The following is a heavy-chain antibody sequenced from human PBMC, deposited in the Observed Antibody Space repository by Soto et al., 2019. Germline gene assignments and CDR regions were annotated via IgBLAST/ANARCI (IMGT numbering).Heavy chain of an antibody. V-gene: IGHV3-7*01. CDR1: GFTFRTYC. CDR3: ARDYGKTPYFDY. CDR2: INRDGSEK. J-gene: IGHJ4*02. Sequence: GGSLRLSCAASGFTFRTYCLSWVRQVPGKGLEWVSYINRDGSEKNYVDSVKGRFTISRDNAKKSLYLQMNSLRAEDTAVYYSARDYGKTPYFDYWGQGTLVTVSS. D-gene: IGHD3-16*01.